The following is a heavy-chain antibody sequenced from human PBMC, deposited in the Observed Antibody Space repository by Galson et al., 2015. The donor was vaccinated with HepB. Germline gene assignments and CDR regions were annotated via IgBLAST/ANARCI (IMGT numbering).Heavy chain of an antibody. CDR2: IYYSGST. CDR3: ARVYYYDSNGDAFDI. D-gene: IGHD3-22*01. Sequence: SETLSLTCTVSGGSISSYYWSWIRQPPGKGLEWIGYIYYSGSTNYNPSLKSRVTISVDTSKNQFSLKLSSVTAADTAVYYCARVYYYDSNGDAFDIWGQGTMVTVSS. CDR1: GGSISSYY. J-gene: IGHJ3*02. V-gene: IGHV4-59*01.